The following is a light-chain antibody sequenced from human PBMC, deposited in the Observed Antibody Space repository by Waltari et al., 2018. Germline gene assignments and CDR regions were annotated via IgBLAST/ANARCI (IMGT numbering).Light chain of an antibody. V-gene: IGKV3-15*01. J-gene: IGKJ5*01. CDR3: QQYNDWHLIT. CDR2: DAS. Sequence: EVVMTQSPATLSVFPGERATLSCRASQSVSINLAWYQQKPGQAPRILIYDASTRATCIPARFSGSWSVTEFTLTISSLQSEDFANYYCQQYNDWHLITFGQGTRLEIK. CDR1: QSVSIN.